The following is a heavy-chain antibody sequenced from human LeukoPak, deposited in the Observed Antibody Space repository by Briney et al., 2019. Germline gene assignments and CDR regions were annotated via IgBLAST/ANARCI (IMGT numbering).Heavy chain of an antibody. Sequence: GGSLRLSCAASGFTLSYHWMHWVRQAPGKGLVWVARINTDGMTTNYADSVNGRFTISRDNAKNTIYLQMNSLRAEDTALYFCARTIRAATGNDYWGQGTLVTSPQ. CDR2: INTDGMTT. CDR1: GFTLSYHW. J-gene: IGHJ4*02. CDR3: ARTIRAATGNDY. V-gene: IGHV3-74*01. D-gene: IGHD6-13*01.